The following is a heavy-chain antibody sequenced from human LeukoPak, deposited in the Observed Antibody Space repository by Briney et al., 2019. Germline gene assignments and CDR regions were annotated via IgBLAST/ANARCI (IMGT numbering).Heavy chain of an antibody. CDR1: GFTVSSNY. D-gene: IGHD3-22*01. V-gene: IGHV3-53*01. J-gene: IGHJ3*02. CDR2: IYSGGST. Sequence: PGGSLRLSCAASGFTVSSNYMTWVRQAPGKGLEWVSVIYSGGSTYYADSVKGRFTISRDNSKNTLYLQMNSLRAEDTAVYYCARNDRGAFDIWGQGTMVTVSS. CDR3: ARNDRGAFDI.